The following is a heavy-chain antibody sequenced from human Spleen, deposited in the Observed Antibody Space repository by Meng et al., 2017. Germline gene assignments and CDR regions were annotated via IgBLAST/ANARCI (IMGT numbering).Heavy chain of an antibody. CDR3: ARDPTGGEDHQRV. CDR1: VGSISSGDYY. J-gene: IGHJ4*02. D-gene: IGHD1-14*01. V-gene: IGHV4-30-4*01. CDR2: IYHSGIT. Sequence: QVQLQESGPGLVKPSQTLSLTCTVSVGSISSGDYYWSWIRQPPGKGLEWIGKIYHSGITIYNPSLKSRVTMSVDNSKNQFSLKLNSMTAADTAVYYCARDPTGGEDHQRVWGQGTLVTVSS.